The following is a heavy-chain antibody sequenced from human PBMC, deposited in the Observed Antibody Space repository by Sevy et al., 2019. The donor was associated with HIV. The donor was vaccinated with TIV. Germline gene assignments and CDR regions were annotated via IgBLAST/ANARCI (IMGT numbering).Heavy chain of an antibody. CDR2: IYYNGHI. J-gene: IGHJ4*02. Sequence: SETLSLTCTVSGGSITSLYWNWIRQPPGKGLEWIANIYYNGHINYNPSLKSRFTLSLDTYKNQFALRLSSVPAADTAMYYCAGENAWGRGYSWGQGTLVTVSS. V-gene: IGHV4-59*08. D-gene: IGHD1-26*01. CDR3: AGENAWGRGYS. CDR1: GGSITSLY.